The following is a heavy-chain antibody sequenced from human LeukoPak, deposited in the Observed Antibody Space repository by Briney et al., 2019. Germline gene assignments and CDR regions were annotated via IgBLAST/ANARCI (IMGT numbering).Heavy chain of an antibody. CDR3: VRGFDGTNAFDL. CDR1: GFIFTTYW. J-gene: IGHJ3*01. Sequence: PGGSLRLSCGASGFIFTTYWRNWVRQAPGKGLEWVANIKQDGSETYYVDSVKGRFTISRDNDKNSVYLQMGSLRVEDTAVYYCVRGFDGTNAFDLWGQGTMVTVSS. CDR2: IKQDGSET. D-gene: IGHD3-9*01. V-gene: IGHV3-7*01.